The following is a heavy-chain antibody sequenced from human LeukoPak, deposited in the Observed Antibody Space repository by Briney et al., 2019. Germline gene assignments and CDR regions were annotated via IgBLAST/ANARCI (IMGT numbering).Heavy chain of an antibody. Sequence: PSETLSLTCTVSGGSISSSSYYWGWIRQPPGKGLEWIGSIYYSGSTYYNPSLKSRVTISVDTSKNQFSLKLSSVTAADTAVYYCARLYSSSWYAYNWFDPWGQGTLVTVSS. D-gene: IGHD6-13*01. CDR2: IYYSGST. V-gene: IGHV4-39*01. J-gene: IGHJ5*02. CDR1: GGSISSSSYY. CDR3: ARLYSSSWYAYNWFDP.